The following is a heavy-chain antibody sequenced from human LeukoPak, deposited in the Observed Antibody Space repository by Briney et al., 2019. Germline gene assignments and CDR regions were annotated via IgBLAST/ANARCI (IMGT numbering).Heavy chain of an antibody. CDR3: ATYGGDYVWGSYRYTGSFDY. D-gene: IGHD3-16*02. J-gene: IGHJ4*02. V-gene: IGHV1-24*01. Sequence: ASVKVSCKVSGYTLTELSMHWVRQAPGKGLEWMGGFDPEDGETIYAQKFQGRVTMTEDTSTDTAYMELSSLRSEDTAVYYCATYGGDYVWGSYRYTGSFDYWGQGTLVTVSS. CDR1: GYTLTELS. CDR2: FDPEDGET.